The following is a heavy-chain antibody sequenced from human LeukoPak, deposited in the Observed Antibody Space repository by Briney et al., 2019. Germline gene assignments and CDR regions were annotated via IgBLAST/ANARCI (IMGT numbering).Heavy chain of an antibody. CDR2: ISYDGSNK. CDR1: GFTFSSYA. J-gene: IGHJ4*02. Sequence: GGSLRLSCAASGFTFSSYAMHWVRQAPGKGLEWVAVISYDGSNKYYADSVKGRFTISRDNSKNTLYLQMNSLRAEDTAVYYCARVLSGDYRQYYFDYWGQGTPVTVSS. V-gene: IGHV3-30-3*01. CDR3: ARVLSGDYRQYYFDY. D-gene: IGHD4-17*01.